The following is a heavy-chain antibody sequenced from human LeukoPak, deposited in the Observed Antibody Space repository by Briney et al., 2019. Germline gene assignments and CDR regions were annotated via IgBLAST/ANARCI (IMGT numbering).Heavy chain of an antibody. CDR2: IRYDGSNK. D-gene: IGHD1-26*01. CDR1: GLTFSSYG. Sequence: GGSLRLSCAASGLTFSSYGMHWVRQAPGKGLEWVAFIRYDGSNKYYADSVKGRFTISRDNSKNTLYLQMNSLRAEDTAVYYCAKSDKGAVQLPFDYWGQGTLVTVSS. J-gene: IGHJ4*02. CDR3: AKSDKGAVQLPFDY. V-gene: IGHV3-30*02.